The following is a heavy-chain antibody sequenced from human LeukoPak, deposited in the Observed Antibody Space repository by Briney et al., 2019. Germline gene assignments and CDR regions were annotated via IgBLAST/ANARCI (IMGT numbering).Heavy chain of an antibody. CDR1: GYTFTGCY. CDR3: ARDLGGYSYGFIDY. D-gene: IGHD5-18*01. Sequence: ASVKVSCKASGYTFTGCYMHWVRQAPGQGLEWMGWINPNSGGTNYAQKFQGRVTMTRDTSISTAYMELSRLRSDDTAVYYCARDLGGYSYGFIDYWGQGTLVTVSS. V-gene: IGHV1-2*02. CDR2: INPNSGGT. J-gene: IGHJ4*02.